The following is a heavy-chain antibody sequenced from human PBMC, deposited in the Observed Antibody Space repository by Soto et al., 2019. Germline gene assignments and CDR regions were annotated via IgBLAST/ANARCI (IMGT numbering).Heavy chain of an antibody. Sequence: PWASVKVSCKASGYTFTGYYMHWVRQAPGQGLEWMGWINPNSGGTNYAQKFQGRVTMTRDTSISTAYMELSRLRSDDTAVYYCARGVFRFLEWLIQSSYYYGMDVWGQGTTVTVSS. J-gene: IGHJ6*02. CDR2: INPNSGGT. CDR3: ARGVFRFLEWLIQSSYYYGMDV. V-gene: IGHV1-2*02. CDR1: GYTFTGYY. D-gene: IGHD3-3*01.